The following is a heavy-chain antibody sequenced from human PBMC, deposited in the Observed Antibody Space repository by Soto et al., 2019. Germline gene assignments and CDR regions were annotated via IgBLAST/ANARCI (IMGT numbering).Heavy chain of an antibody. CDR2: IIPVVGTA. J-gene: IGHJ4*02. V-gene: IGHV1-69*06. CDR1: GGTFSSYA. CDR3: ATDPIDDYGDYC. D-gene: IGHD4-17*01. Sequence: SVKVSCKASGGTFSSYAITWVRQAPGQGLEWMGGIIPVVGTANYAQKFQGRVTVTADTSTDTAYMELSSLRSEDTAVYYCATDPIDDYGDYCWGQGTLVTVSS.